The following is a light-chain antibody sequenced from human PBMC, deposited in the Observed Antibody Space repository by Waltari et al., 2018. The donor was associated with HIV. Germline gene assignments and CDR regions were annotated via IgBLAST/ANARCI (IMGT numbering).Light chain of an antibody. CDR1: SSDVVSYNL. CDR3: CSYAGSSTSVV. J-gene: IGLJ2*01. Sequence: QSALTQSASVSGSPGQSITISCTGTSSDVVSYNLVSWYQHHPGKAPKLMIYEVNKRPSGVSNRFSGSKSGNTASLTISGLQAEDEADYYCCSYAGSSTSVVFGGGTKLTVL. CDR2: EVN. V-gene: IGLV2-23*02.